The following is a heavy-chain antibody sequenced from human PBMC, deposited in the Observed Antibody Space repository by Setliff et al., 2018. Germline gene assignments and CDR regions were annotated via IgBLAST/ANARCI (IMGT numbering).Heavy chain of an antibody. CDR1: GFTFSDYY. CDR2: ISSSGSTI. D-gene: IGHD3-22*01. V-gene: IGHV3-11*04. Sequence: GSLRLSCAASGFTFSDYYMSWIRQAPGKGLEWVSYISSSGSTIYYADSVKGRFTISRDNAKNSLYLQMNSLRAEDTAVYYCARAYDSSGYYDYYYGMDVWGQGTTVTVSS. CDR3: ARAYDSSGYYDYYYGMDV. J-gene: IGHJ6*02.